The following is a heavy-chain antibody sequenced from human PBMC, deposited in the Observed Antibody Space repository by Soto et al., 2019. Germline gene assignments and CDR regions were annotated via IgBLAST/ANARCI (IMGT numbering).Heavy chain of an antibody. Sequence: ASVKVSCKASGYTFTGYYMHWVRQAPGQGLEWMGWINPNSGGTNYAQKFQGWVTMTRDTSISTAYMELSRLRSDDTAVYYCARERITMIVATYYYYGMDVWGQGTTVTVSS. D-gene: IGHD3-22*01. CDR3: ARERITMIVATYYYYGMDV. CDR2: INPNSGGT. J-gene: IGHJ6*02. CDR1: GYTFTGYY. V-gene: IGHV1-2*04.